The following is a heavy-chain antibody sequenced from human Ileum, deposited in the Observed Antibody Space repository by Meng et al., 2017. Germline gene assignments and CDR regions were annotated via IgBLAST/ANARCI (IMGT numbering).Heavy chain of an antibody. CDR1: GGSISSGDYY. CDR2: IFDTGPP. D-gene: IGHD1-26*01. Sequence: VQLQEAGPGLVKSAQTRSRTCTVSGGSISSGDYYWSWIRQPPGKGLEWIGYIFDTGPPSYSPPLRSRLSISMDTSKNQFSLRLTSVSAADTAVYYCAASLDGNRFDPWGQGTLVTVSS. CDR3: AASLDGNRFDP. V-gene: IGHV4-30-4*01. J-gene: IGHJ5*02.